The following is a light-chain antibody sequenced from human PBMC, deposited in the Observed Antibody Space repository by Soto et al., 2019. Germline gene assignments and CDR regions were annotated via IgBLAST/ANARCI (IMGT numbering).Light chain of an antibody. CDR1: QTIVTY. Sequence: DIQVTQSPPSLSAAVGDRVTISCRASQTIVTYLNWYQHKPGKAPKRLVYSASTLQSGVPSRFRGSGSGTDFTLTISSLPPDDFVTYYCLQSYGTQITFGQGTRLEIK. V-gene: IGKV1-39*01. CDR3: LQSYGTQIT. J-gene: IGKJ5*01. CDR2: SAS.